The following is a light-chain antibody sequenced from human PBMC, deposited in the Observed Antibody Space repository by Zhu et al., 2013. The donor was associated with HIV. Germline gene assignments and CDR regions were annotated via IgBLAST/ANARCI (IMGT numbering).Light chain of an antibody. Sequence: DIVLTQSPLSLPVTPGEPASISCRSSQSLLHSNGYNYLDWYLQKPGQSPQLLIYLGSNRASGVPDRFSGSGSGTDFTLKISSVEAEDVGVYYCMQALQTPYTFGQGTKLEI. CDR2: LGS. CDR1: QSLLHSNGYNY. V-gene: IGKV2-28*01. CDR3: MQALQTPYT. J-gene: IGKJ2*01.